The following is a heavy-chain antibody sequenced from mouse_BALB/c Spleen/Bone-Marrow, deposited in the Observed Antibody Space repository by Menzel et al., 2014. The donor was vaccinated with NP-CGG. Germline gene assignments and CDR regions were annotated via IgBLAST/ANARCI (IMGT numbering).Heavy chain of an antibody. J-gene: IGHJ2*01. CDR2: IDPANGNT. V-gene: IGHV14-3*02. Sequence: EVQLQQSGAELVKPGASVKLSCTASGFNIKDTYMHWVKQRPEQGLEWIGRIDPANGNTKYDPKFQGKATITADTSSNTAYLQLSSLTSEDTAVYYCALSYDYDVGYWGQGTTLTVFS. CDR1: GFNIKDTY. CDR3: ALSYDYDVGY. D-gene: IGHD2-4*01.